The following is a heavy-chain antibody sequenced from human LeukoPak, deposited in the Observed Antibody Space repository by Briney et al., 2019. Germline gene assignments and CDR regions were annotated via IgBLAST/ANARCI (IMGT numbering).Heavy chain of an antibody. Sequence: GGSLRLSCAASGFTFSSYAMSWVRQAPGKGLEWVSAISGSGGSTYYADSVKGRFTISRDNSKNTLYLQMNSLRAEDTAAYYCAKVPLRGYDFWSGYYPVYYYYYGMDVWGQGTTVTVSS. D-gene: IGHD3-3*01. CDR3: AKVPLRGYDFWSGYYPVYYYYYGMDV. V-gene: IGHV3-23*01. J-gene: IGHJ6*02. CDR1: GFTFSSYA. CDR2: ISGSGGST.